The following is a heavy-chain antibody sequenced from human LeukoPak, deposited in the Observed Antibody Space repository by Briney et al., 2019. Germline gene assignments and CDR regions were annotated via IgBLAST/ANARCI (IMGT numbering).Heavy chain of an antibody. CDR2: MNPNSGNT. Sequence: ASVKVSCKASGYTFTSYDINWVRQATGQGLEWMGWMNPNSGNTGYAQKFQGRVTITRNTSISTAYMELSSLRSEDTAVYYCASARDGSGYYFDYWGQGTLVTVSS. D-gene: IGHD3-22*01. CDR1: GYTFTSYD. J-gene: IGHJ4*02. CDR3: ASARDGSGYYFDY. V-gene: IGHV1-8*03.